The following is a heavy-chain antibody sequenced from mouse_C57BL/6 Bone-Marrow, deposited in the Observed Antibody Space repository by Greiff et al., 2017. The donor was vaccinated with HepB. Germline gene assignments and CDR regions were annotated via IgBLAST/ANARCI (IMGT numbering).Heavy chain of an antibody. J-gene: IGHJ2*01. D-gene: IGHD1-1*01. CDR1: GYTFTDYY. CDR3: ARKRYGSHYFDY. Sequence: EVQLQQSGPVLVKPGASVKMSCKASGYTFTDYYMNWVKQSHGKSLEWIGVINPYNGGTSYNQKFKGKATLTVDKSSSTAYMELNSLTSEDSAVYYCARKRYGSHYFDYWGQGTTLTVSS. CDR2: INPYNGGT. V-gene: IGHV1-19*01.